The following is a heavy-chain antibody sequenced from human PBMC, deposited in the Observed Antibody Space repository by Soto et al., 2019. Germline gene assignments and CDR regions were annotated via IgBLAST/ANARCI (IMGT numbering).Heavy chain of an antibody. CDR2: IYYSRST. CDR3: ARSYRRYCSGGSCYSYYYYYMDV. J-gene: IGHJ6*03. D-gene: IGHD2-15*01. CDR1: SGSISSYY. V-gene: IGHV4-59*01. Sequence: SEPLSVACTVSSGSISSYYWSWFQQPPGKGLEWIGYIYYSRSTNYNPSLKSRVTISVDTSKNQFSLKLSSVTAADTAVYYCARSYRRYCSGGSCYSYYYYYMDVWGKGTTVTVSS.